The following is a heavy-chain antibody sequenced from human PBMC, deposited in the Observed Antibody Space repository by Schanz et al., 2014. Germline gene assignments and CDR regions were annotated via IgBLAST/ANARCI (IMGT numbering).Heavy chain of an antibody. J-gene: IGHJ4*03. Sequence: DVQLLESGGGLVQPGGSLRLSCAASGFIFSNYGMHWVRQAPGKGLEWVSYISGTTTYTNYADSVKGRFTISRDNAKNSLYLQMNSLRAEDTAVYYCASPSGYSDYGTYFDFWGQGTTVTVSS. CDR3: ASPSGYSDYGTYFDF. D-gene: IGHD5-12*01. CDR1: GFIFSNYG. V-gene: IGHV3-48*04. CDR2: ISGTTTYT.